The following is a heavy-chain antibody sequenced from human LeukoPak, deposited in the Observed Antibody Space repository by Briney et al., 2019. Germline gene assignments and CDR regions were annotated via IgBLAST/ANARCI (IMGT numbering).Heavy chain of an antibody. CDR3: ARSSYTSGSSYFDY. J-gene: IGHJ4*02. CDR2: IKQDRSEK. CDR1: GLTFSSYW. V-gene: IGHV3-7*05. Sequence: PGGSLRLSCAASGLTFSSYWMSWVRQAPGKGLEWVASIKQDRSEKYYVDSVKGRFTVSRDNAKNSLYLQMNSLRAEDTAVYYCARSSYTSGSSYFDYWGQGTQVTVSA. D-gene: IGHD3-10*01.